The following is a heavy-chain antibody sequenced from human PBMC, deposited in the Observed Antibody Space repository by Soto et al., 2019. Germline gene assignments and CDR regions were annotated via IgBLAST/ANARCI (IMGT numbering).Heavy chain of an antibody. Sequence: GGSLRLSCAASGFTFSSYSMNWVRQAPGKGLEWVSYISSSSSTIYYADSVKGRFTISRDNAKNSLYLQMNSLRAEDTAVYYCARDLQLWSPLYYFDYWGQGTLVTVSS. D-gene: IGHD5-18*01. CDR3: ARDLQLWSPLYYFDY. CDR1: GFTFSSYS. CDR2: ISSSSSTI. J-gene: IGHJ4*02. V-gene: IGHV3-48*01.